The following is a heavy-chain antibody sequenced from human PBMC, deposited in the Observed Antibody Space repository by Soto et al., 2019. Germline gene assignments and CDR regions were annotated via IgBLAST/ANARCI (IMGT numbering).Heavy chain of an antibody. CDR1: GFTFTNAW. J-gene: IGHJ3*02. CDR2: IKSKTYGETT. V-gene: IGHV3-15*01. D-gene: IGHD2-8*02. Sequence: PGGSLRLSCAASGFTFTNAWMNWVRQAPGKGLEWIGRIKSKTYGETTDYIAPVKGRFTISRDDSKDTVYLQMNSLKTEDTALYYCTSCRDYCTGLVAFDMWGQGTMVTVSS. CDR3: TSCRDYCTGLVAFDM.